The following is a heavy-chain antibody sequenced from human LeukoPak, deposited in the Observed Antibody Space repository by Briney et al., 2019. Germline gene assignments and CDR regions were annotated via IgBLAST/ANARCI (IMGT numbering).Heavy chain of an antibody. D-gene: IGHD2-15*01. Sequence: GGSLRLSCAASGFTFSNAWMSWVRQAPGKGLGWVGRIKSKTDGGTTDYAAPVKGRFTISRDDSKNTLYLQMNSLRAEDTAVYYCARDRYCSGGNCYGDAFDIWGQGTMVTVSS. J-gene: IGHJ3*02. CDR1: GFTFSNAW. CDR2: IKSKTDGGTT. V-gene: IGHV3-15*01. CDR3: ARDRYCSGGNCYGDAFDI.